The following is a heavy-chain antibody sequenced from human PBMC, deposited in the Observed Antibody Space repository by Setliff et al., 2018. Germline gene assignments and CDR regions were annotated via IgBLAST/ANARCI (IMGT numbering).Heavy chain of an antibody. CDR2: INPKNGGA. V-gene: IGHV1-46*01. D-gene: IGHD3-16*01. CDR1: GYTFTSYY. J-gene: IGHJ6*02. Sequence: ASVKVSCKASGYTFTSYYIHWVRQAPGQGLEWMGVINPKNGGATYPQNLQGRVTMTRDTSMSTVYMELSSLRFEDTAVYYCARKRAGGRGFTFGAIYYYYGMDAWGQGTTVTVSS. CDR3: ARKRAGGRGFTFGAIYYYYGMDA.